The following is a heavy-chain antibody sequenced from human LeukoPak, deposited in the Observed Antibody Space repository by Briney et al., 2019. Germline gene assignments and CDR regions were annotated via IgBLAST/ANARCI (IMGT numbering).Heavy chain of an antibody. Sequence: GESLKISCKGSGYSFTSYWIGWVRQMPGKGLEWMGIIYPGDSDTRYSPSFQGQVTISANKSISTAYLQWSSLKASDTAMYYCARHLAVADDTYYFDYWGQGTLVTVSS. CDR1: GYSFTSYW. J-gene: IGHJ4*02. V-gene: IGHV5-51*01. CDR3: ARHLAVADDTYYFDY. D-gene: IGHD6-19*01. CDR2: IYPGDSDT.